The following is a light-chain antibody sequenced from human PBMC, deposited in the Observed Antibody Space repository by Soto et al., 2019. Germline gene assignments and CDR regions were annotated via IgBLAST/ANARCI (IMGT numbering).Light chain of an antibody. Sequence: EIVLTQSPASLSWSPVERATLSCRPSQSVSNFLAWYLQRPGQAPGLLILDASKRAAGVPARFIGSGSGTDFTLTVSSLEPEDFALYYCQQRSGWPTFGQGTEVDIK. CDR1: QSVSNF. CDR3: QQRSGWPT. CDR2: DAS. V-gene: IGKV3-11*01. J-gene: IGKJ1*01.